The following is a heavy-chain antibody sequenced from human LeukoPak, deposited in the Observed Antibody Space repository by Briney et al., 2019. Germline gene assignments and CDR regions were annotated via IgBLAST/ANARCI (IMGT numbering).Heavy chain of an antibody. V-gene: IGHV3-23*01. CDR2: SSDTT. D-gene: IGHD4-23*01. Sequence: GESLKISCAASGFTFSSYAMSWVRQAPRKGLEWVSTSSDTTYYTDSVKGRFTISRDTSKNTLYLQVNSLGAADTAVYYCARSRGPGNHYFDYWGQGALVTVSS. CDR3: ARSRGPGNHYFDY. CDR1: GFTFSSYA. J-gene: IGHJ4*02.